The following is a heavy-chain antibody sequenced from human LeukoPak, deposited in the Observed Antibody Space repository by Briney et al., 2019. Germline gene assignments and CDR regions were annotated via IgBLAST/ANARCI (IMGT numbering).Heavy chain of an antibody. CDR3: ATIPTGGLVRAGVIDV. CDR1: GFTFSSYA. J-gene: IGHJ6*02. CDR2: ISATSTFI. Sequence: GGSLRLSCAASGFTFSSYAMSWVRQAPGKGLEWVSSISATSTFIEDADSVKGRFTISRDNAKNSVYLQMDSLKDEDTAVYYCATIPTGGLVRAGVIDVWGQGTTVTVSS. D-gene: IGHD2-21*01. V-gene: IGHV3-21*01.